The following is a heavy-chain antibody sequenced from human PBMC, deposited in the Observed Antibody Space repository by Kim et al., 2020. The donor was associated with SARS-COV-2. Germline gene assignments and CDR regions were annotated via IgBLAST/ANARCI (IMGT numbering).Heavy chain of an antibody. CDR1: GFTFDDYA. J-gene: IGHJ4*02. Sequence: LRLSCAASGFTFDDYAMHWVRQAPGKGLEWVSGISWNSGSIGYADSVKGRFTISRDNAKNSLYLQMNSLRAEDTALYYCAKGAELYQLVDHYDYWGQGTLVTVSS. V-gene: IGHV3-9*01. CDR2: ISWNSGSI. CDR3: AKGAELYQLVDHYDY. D-gene: IGHD2-2*01.